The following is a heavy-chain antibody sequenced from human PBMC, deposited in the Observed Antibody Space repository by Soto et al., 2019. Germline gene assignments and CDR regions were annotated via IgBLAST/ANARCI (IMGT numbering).Heavy chain of an antibody. CDR3: AKDGAIAAADYFFDY. CDR1: GFTFSNYA. CDR2: IASDGKDK. Sequence: GGSLRLSCAASGFTFSNYAIHWVRQAPGKGLEWVAVIASDGKDKRYADYVKGRFTISRDNSKNTVYLQINSLRGEDTVVYYCAKDGAIAAADYFFDYWGQGSLVTVSS. J-gene: IGHJ4*02. D-gene: IGHD6-13*01. V-gene: IGHV3-30*18.